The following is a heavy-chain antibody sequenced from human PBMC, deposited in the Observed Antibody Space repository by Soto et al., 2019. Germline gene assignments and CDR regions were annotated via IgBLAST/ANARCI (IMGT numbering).Heavy chain of an antibody. CDR3: ARGGESTSSFDP. J-gene: IGHJ5*02. V-gene: IGHV4-31*03. D-gene: IGHD2-2*01. Sequence: LSLTCTVSGGSISSGGYYWSWIRQHPGKGLEWIGYIYYSGSTYYNPSLKSRVTISVDTSKNQFSLKLSSVTAADTAVYYCARGGESTSSFDPWGQGTLVTVSS. CDR2: IYYSGST. CDR1: GGSISSGGYY.